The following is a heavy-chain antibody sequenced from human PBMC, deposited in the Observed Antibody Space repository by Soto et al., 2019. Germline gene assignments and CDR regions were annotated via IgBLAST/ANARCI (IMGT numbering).Heavy chain of an antibody. CDR1: GFTFSTYS. CDR2: ISSSSSTI. V-gene: IGHV3-48*01. Sequence: VGSLRLSCAASGFTFSTYSMNCVRQAPGKGLEWVSYISSSSSTIFYTDSVKGRFTVSRDNAKNSLYLQMNSLRAEDTAVYYCVRISPPLYYSMDVWGQGTTVTVSS. D-gene: IGHD3-3*02. J-gene: IGHJ6*02. CDR3: VRISPPLYYSMDV.